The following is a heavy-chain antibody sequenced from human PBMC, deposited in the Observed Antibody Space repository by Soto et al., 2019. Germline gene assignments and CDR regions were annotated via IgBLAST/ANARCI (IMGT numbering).Heavy chain of an antibody. J-gene: IGHJ4*02. CDR1: GYTFAAYY. CDR3: ARDPDYGDYWGYFFDS. Sequence: QVQLVQSGAEVKKPGASVKVSCKTSGYTFAAYYIHWIRQAPGQGLEWMGWINPTSGGTVYAQNLQDRVTMTRDTSISTAYMELRRLNSDDTAVYYCARDPDYGDYWGYFFDSWGQGTLVTVSS. V-gene: IGHV1-2*02. CDR2: INPTSGGT. D-gene: IGHD4-17*01.